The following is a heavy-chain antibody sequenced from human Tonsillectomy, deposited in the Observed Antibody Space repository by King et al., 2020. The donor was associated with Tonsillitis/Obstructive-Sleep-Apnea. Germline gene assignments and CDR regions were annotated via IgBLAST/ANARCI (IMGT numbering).Heavy chain of an antibody. J-gene: IGHJ4*02. CDR2: IDYSGST. CDR1: GGSISSYD. CDR3: ARGGWGYDFWSGYFFDY. V-gene: IGHV4-59*01. D-gene: IGHD3-3*01. Sequence: VQLQESGPGLVKPSETLSLTCTVSGGSISSYDWSWIRQPPGKGLEWIGYIDYSGSTNYNPSPKSRVTISVDTSKNQFSLKLSSGTAADTAVYYCARGGWGYDFWSGYFFDYWGQGTLVTVSS.